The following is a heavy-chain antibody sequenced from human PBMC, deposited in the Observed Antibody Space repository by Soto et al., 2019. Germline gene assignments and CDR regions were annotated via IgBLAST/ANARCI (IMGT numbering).Heavy chain of an antibody. Sequence: SETLSLTCTVSGGSFRGYYWGWVRQPPGKGLEWIGEINHSGSSNYHPSLKSRVTISVATSKNQFSLTVNSVTPAHTAVYYCARGEITLLGGMDVWGQGTTVTVSS. CDR2: INHSGSS. CDR3: ARGEITLLGGMDV. D-gene: IGHD3-10*01. CDR1: GGSFRGYY. J-gene: IGHJ6*02. V-gene: IGHV4-34*01.